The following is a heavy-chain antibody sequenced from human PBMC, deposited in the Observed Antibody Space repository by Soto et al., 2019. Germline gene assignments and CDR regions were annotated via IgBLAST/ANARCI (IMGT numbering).Heavy chain of an antibody. D-gene: IGHD2-15*01. CDR3: AREAGGGYLDY. V-gene: IGHV1-46*01. J-gene: IGHJ4*02. Sequence: GASVKGSCKASGYTFTNYYMHWVRQAPGQGLAWMGIINPNDGSTRYAQKFQGRVTMTRDTSTSTLYMELSSLRSEDTAVYYCAREAGGGYLDYWGQGTPVTVSS. CDR2: INPNDGST. CDR1: GYTFTNYY.